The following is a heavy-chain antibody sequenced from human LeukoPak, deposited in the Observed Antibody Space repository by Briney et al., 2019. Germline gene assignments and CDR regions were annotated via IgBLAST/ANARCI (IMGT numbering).Heavy chain of an antibody. CDR1: GFTFSSYG. CDR3: AKGGYDSDYDYVWGSYRTDAFDI. Sequence: GGSLRLSCAASGFTFSSYGMNWVRQAPGKGLEWVSAISGSGGSTYYADSVKGRFTISRDNSKNTLYLQMNSLRAEDTAVYYCAKGGYDSDYDYVWGSYRTDAFDIWGQGTMVTVSS. D-gene: IGHD3-16*02. J-gene: IGHJ3*02. V-gene: IGHV3-23*01. CDR2: ISGSGGST.